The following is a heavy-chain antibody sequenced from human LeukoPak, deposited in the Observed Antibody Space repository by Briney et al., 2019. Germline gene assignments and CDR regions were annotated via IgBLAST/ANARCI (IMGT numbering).Heavy chain of an antibody. CDR1: GFTVSTDH. CDR3: ARVWELSFDY. V-gene: IGHV3-53*01. J-gene: IGHJ4*02. D-gene: IGHD1-26*01. Sequence: PGGSLRLSCAASGFTVSTDHMSWVRQAPGKGLEWVAVSYSGGSRSYAESVKGRFTISRDNSQNTLYLQKNRLRAEDTAVYYWARVWELSFDYWGQGTLVTVSS. CDR2: SYSGGSR.